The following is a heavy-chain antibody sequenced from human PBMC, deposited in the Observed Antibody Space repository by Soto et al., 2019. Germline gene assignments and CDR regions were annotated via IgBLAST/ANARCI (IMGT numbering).Heavy chain of an antibody. J-gene: IGHJ4*02. Sequence: GGSLRVSCAGSRFTFSSDAMSSVRPAPGKGLELVSTFSGSGGSTYDADSVEGRFTSARYDSKNIAYLQMNSLKTEFTAVYYCTGSHYYGGPFDFWGQGTLVTVSS. V-gene: IGHV3-23*01. D-gene: IGHD4-17*01. CDR1: RFTFSSDA. CDR2: FSGSGGST. CDR3: TGSHYYGGPFDF.